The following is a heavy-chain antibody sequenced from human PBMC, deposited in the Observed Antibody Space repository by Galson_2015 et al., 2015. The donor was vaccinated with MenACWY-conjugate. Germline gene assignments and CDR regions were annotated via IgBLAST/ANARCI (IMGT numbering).Heavy chain of an antibody. CDR2: ISTNNGNT. CDR3: ARDHLYCNSAGCVGSGTTLEY. J-gene: IGHJ4*02. D-gene: IGHD2/OR15-2a*01. CDR1: GYTFTVYG. V-gene: IGHV1-18*04. Sequence: SVKVSCKASGYTFTVYGINWVRQAPGQGLEWMGWISTNNGNTAFVQKFQGRVTMTRDTSTSTVYMELRSIRSDDTAMYYCARDHLYCNSAGCVGSGTTLEYWGQGTLVTVSS.